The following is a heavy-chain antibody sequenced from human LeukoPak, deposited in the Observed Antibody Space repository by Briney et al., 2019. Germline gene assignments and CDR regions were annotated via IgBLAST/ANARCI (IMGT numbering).Heavy chain of an antibody. CDR3: ARAPPDYVWGSYRPLYYFDY. D-gene: IGHD3-16*02. CDR2: IYTSGST. Sequence: SETLSLTCTVSGESISGFYWTWIRQPAGKGLEWIGRIYTSGSTNYNPSLKSRVTMSVDTSKNQFSLKLSSVTAADTAVYYCARAPPDYVWGSYRPLYYFDYWGQGTLVTVSS. CDR1: GESISGFY. V-gene: IGHV4-4*07. J-gene: IGHJ4*02.